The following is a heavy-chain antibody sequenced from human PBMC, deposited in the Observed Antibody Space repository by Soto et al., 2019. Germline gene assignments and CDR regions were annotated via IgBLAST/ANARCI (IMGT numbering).Heavy chain of an antibody. V-gene: IGHV1-69*13. D-gene: IGHD3-9*01. Sequence: SVKVSCKASGGTFSSYAISWVRQAPGQGLEWMGGIIPIFGTANYAQKFQGRVTITADESTSTAYMELSSLRSEDTAVYYCARDSDWTAYVGWFDPWGQGTLVTVSS. CDR3: ARDSDWTAYVGWFDP. J-gene: IGHJ5*02. CDR1: GGTFSSYA. CDR2: IIPIFGTA.